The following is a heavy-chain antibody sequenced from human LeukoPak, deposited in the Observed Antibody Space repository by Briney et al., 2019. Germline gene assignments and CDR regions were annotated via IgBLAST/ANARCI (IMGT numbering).Heavy chain of an antibody. J-gene: IGHJ5*02. Sequence: ASVKVSCKASGGTFSSYAINWVRQATGQGLEWMGWMNPNSGNTSYAQKFQGRVTITRNTSISTAYMELSSLRSEDTAVYYCARGYNWFDPWGQGTLVTVSS. V-gene: IGHV1-8*03. CDR2: MNPNSGNT. CDR3: ARGYNWFDP. CDR1: GGTFSSYA.